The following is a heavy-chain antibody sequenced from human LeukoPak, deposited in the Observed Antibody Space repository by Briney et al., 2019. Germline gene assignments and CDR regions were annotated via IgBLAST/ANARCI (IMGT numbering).Heavy chain of an antibody. D-gene: IGHD4-17*01. CDR2: ISYDGSNK. CDR1: GFTFGSYG. J-gene: IGHJ3*02. CDR3: AKGANGDYIGDAFDI. Sequence: QPGRSLRLSCAASGFTFGSYGMHWVRQAPGKGLEWVAGISYDGSNKYYADSVKGRFTISRDNPKNTLYLQMNSLRAEDTAVYYCAKGANGDYIGDAFDIWGQGTMVTVSS. V-gene: IGHV3-30*18.